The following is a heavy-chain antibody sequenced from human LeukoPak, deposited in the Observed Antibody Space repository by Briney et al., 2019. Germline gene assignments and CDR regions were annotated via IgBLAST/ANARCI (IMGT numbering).Heavy chain of an antibody. V-gene: IGHV4-39*07. J-gene: IGHJ4*02. CDR1: GGSIRNSRYY. D-gene: IGHD6-19*01. CDR3: ARARGAKPVAATFDY. Sequence: SETLSLTCTVSGGSIRNSRYYWSWIRQSPGKGLEYIGNIHYSGSTNYNPSLKSRVTISVDTSKNQFSLKLSSVTAADTAVYYCARARGAKPVAATFDYWGQGTLVTVSS. CDR2: IHYSGST.